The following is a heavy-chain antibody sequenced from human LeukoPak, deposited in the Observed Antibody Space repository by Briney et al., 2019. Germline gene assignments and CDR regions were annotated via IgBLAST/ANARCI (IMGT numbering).Heavy chain of an antibody. Sequence: SETLSLTCAVYGGSFSGYSWNWIRQPPVKGLEWIGEINHSGGTNYNPSLKSRVTISVDTSKKQFSLKLTSVTAADTAVYYCARTYGSGIYSIDNWGQGTLVTVSS. CDR3: ARTYGSGIYSIDN. CDR2: INHSGGT. CDR1: GGSFSGYS. D-gene: IGHD3-10*01. J-gene: IGHJ4*02. V-gene: IGHV4-34*01.